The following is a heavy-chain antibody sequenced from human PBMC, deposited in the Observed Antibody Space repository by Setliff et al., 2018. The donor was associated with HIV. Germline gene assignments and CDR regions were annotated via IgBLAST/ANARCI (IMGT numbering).Heavy chain of an antibody. CDR2: ISSTSSNI. V-gene: IGHV3-48*01. J-gene: IGHJ3*02. Sequence: GGSLRLSCAASGFTFSSYAMSWVRQAPGKGLEWLSYISSTSSNIYYVDSVEGRFTISRDNADNSLYLQMNSLRAEDTAVYYCARYTLAVPGYHNAFDIWGQGTMVTVSS. CDR3: ARYTLAVPGYHNAFDI. CDR1: GFTFSSYA. D-gene: IGHD6-19*01.